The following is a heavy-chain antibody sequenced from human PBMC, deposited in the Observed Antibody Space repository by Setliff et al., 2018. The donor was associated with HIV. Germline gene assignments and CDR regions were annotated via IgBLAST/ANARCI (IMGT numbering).Heavy chain of an antibody. CDR3: AKDSAEYCSSPSCTIPNWFDP. V-gene: IGHV3-NL1*01. D-gene: IGHD2-2*01. CDR1: GFTFPNAW. CDR2: TSAPGETT. J-gene: IGHJ5*02. Sequence: PGGSLRLSCAASGFTFPNAWMYWVRQAPGKGLEWVSATSAPGETTYYTDSVKGRFTISRDNSKNTLYLPMNSLRAEDTAVYYCAKDSAEYCSSPSCTIPNWFDPWGQGTLVTVSS.